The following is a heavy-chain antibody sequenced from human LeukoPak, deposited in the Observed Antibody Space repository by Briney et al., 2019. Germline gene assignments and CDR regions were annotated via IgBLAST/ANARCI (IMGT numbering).Heavy chain of an antibody. V-gene: IGHV4-34*01. D-gene: IGHD1-26*01. Sequence: SETLSLTCAVYGGAFRGYYCSWIRQPPRKRLEWIGEINDSGSVNYNPSLKSRVILSVDTSRNQCSLKLNSVTGADTAVYYCARRVGYFYYMDVWGKGTPVIVSS. CDR1: GGAFRGYY. CDR2: INDSGSV. J-gene: IGHJ6*03. CDR3: ARRVGYFYYMDV.